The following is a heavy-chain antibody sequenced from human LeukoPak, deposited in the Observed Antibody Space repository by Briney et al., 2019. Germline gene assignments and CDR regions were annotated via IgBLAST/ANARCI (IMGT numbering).Heavy chain of an antibody. Sequence: SETLSLTCTVSGGSISSYYWSWIRQPAGKGLEWIGRIYTSGSTNYNPSLKSRVTISVDTSKNQFSLKLSSVTAADTAVYYCARARYYYDSSGYYHDNWFDPWGQGTLVTVSS. CDR3: ARARYYYDSSGYYHDNWFDP. CDR2: IYTSGST. D-gene: IGHD3-22*01. CDR1: GGSISSYY. J-gene: IGHJ5*02. V-gene: IGHV4-4*07.